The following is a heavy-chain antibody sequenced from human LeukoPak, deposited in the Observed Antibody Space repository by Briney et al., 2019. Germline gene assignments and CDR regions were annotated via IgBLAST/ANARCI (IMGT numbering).Heavy chain of an antibody. V-gene: IGHV4-34*01. Sequence: SETLSLTCAVYGGSFSGYYWSWIRQPPGKGLEWIGEINHSGSTNYNPPLKSRVTISVDTSKNQFSLKLSSVTAADTAVYYCAREMVRAEDYWGQGTLVTVSS. CDR2: INHSGST. CDR3: AREMVRAEDY. CDR1: GGSFSGYY. D-gene: IGHD3-10*01. J-gene: IGHJ4*02.